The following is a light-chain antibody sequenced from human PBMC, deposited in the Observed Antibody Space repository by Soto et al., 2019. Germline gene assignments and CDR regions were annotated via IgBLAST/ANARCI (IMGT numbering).Light chain of an antibody. CDR3: QQYNNWPPVT. Sequence: EIVMTQSPATLSVSPGERATLSCRASQSVSNNLAWYQQKPGQTPRLLIYGASTLATGIPVRFSGSGSGTEFTLTISSLQSEDFAVYYCQQYNNWPPVTFGQGTKLEIK. J-gene: IGKJ2*01. V-gene: IGKV3-15*01. CDR2: GAS. CDR1: QSVSNN.